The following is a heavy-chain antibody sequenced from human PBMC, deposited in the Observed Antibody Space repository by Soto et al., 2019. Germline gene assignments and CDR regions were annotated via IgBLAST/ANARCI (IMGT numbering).Heavy chain of an antibody. CDR3: AREKRLAARNAFDI. CDR1: GGSISSGGYY. D-gene: IGHD6-6*01. CDR2: IYYSGST. V-gene: IGHV4-31*03. J-gene: IGHJ3*02. Sequence: QVQLQESGPGLVKPSQTLSLTCTVSGGSISSGGYYWSWIRQHPGKGLEWIGYIYYSGSTYYNPSLTSRVTISVDTSKNQFSLKLSSVTAADTAVYYCAREKRLAARNAFDIWGQGTMVTVSS.